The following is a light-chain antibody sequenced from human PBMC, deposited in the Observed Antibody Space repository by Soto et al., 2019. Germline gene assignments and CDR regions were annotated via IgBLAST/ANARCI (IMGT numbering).Light chain of an antibody. CDR2: AAS. V-gene: IGKV1-9*01. CDR3: LQLNRYPRT. CDR1: QGFSNY. Sequence: ETQLTQSPSFLSASVGDRVTITCRASQGFSNYLAWFQQRPGKAPQLLIYAASTLQSGVPSRFSGSGSGTEFTLTISSLQPEDFATYYCLQLNRYPRTFGGATKVEIK. J-gene: IGKJ4*01.